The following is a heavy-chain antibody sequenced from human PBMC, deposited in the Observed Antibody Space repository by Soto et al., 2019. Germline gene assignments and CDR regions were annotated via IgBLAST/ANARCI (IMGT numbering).Heavy chain of an antibody. CDR3: ATYGQDLMDS. CDR2: IGSGGDGI. J-gene: IGHJ5*01. CDR1: GFTFSIIA. V-gene: IGHV3-23*01. Sequence: GGSLRLSCAASGFTFSIIALKWVRQAPGKGLEWVSVIGSGGDGIHYADSVKGRFTISRDNSKNTMSLQMNSLTVEDTAVYYCATYGQDLMDSWGQGTLVTVSS. D-gene: IGHD4-17*01.